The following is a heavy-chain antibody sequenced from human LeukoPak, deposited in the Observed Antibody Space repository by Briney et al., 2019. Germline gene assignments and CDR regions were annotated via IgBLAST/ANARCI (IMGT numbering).Heavy chain of an antibody. CDR1: GFPFISYG. Sequence: GGSLRLSCAASGFPFISYGMHWVRQAPGKGLEWVAVIWYDGSNKYYADSVKGRFTISRDSSKNTLYLQMNSLRVEDTAVYYCARETSAPDYWGQGTLVTVSS. V-gene: IGHV3-33*01. CDR3: ARETSAPDY. CDR2: IWYDGSNK. J-gene: IGHJ4*02.